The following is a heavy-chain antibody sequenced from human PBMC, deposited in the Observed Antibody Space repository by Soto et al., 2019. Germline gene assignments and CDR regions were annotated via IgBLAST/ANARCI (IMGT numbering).Heavy chain of an antibody. CDR2: IYPGGSDT. CDR1: GYFFTSHW. Sequence: GESLKISCKGSGYFFTSHWIGWVRQMPGKGLEWMGIIYPGGSDTRYSPSFQGQVTISADKSINTAYLQWSSLKASDTAMYYCARQPSDIVHSLGVFAPGNVYFDFWGQGTLVTVSS. CDR3: ARQPSDIVHSLGVFAPGNVYFDF. V-gene: IGHV5-51*01. J-gene: IGHJ4*02. D-gene: IGHD2-8*01.